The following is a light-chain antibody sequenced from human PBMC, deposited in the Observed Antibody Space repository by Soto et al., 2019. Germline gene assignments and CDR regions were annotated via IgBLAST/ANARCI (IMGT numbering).Light chain of an antibody. CDR3: QQYYYWPPWT. Sequence: EIVMTQSPATLSVSPGERATLFCRASQSVSRNLAWHQQKPGQAPRLLIYGVSTRATGVPARFSGSGSGTEFTLTISSLQSEDFAVYYFQQYYYWPPWTFGQGTKVEIK. V-gene: IGKV3-15*01. CDR2: GVS. J-gene: IGKJ1*01. CDR1: QSVSRN.